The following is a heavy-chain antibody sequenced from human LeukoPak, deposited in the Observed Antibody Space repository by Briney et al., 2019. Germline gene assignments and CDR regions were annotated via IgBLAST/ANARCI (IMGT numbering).Heavy chain of an antibody. D-gene: IGHD4-17*01. CDR2: ISSNGGST. CDR3: ARGGTVTTFDY. J-gene: IGHJ4*02. V-gene: IGHV3-64*01. Sequence: GGSLRLSCAASGFTFSSYAMHWVRQAPGKGLEYVSAISSNGGSTYYANSVKGRFTISRDNSKNTLYLQMGSLRAEDMAVYYCARGGTVTTFDYWGQGTLVTVSS. CDR1: GFTFSSYA.